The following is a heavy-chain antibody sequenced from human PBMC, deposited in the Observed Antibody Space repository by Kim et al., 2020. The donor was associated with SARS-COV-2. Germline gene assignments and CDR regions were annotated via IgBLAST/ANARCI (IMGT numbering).Heavy chain of an antibody. CDR3: ARSGAYDSSGYYYYAMDV. V-gene: IGHV3-66*01. CDR1: GFSVSGSY. D-gene: IGHD3-22*01. Sequence: GGSLRLSCGASGFSVSGSYMSWVRQAPGKGLEGVSIIYSGGTTNYADSVKGTFTISRDNSKNTLYLQMNSLRAEDTAVYYCARSGAYDSSGYYYYAMDVWGQGTTVTVSS. CDR2: IYSGGTT. J-gene: IGHJ6*02.